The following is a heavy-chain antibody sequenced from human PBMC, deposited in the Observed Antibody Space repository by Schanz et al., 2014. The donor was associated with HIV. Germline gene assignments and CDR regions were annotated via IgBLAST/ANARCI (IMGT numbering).Heavy chain of an antibody. D-gene: IGHD3-10*01. CDR3: TRETVYGSGGDGMDV. V-gene: IGHV3-30-3*01. Sequence: QVQLVESGGGVVQPGRSLRLSCAVSGFTFSNYAMHWVRQAPGKGLEWVAVISYDGSNKNYADSVKGRFTISRGNAKNTLYLPMNSLRAEDTAVYYCTRETVYGSGGDGMDVWGQGTTVTVSS. CDR1: GFTFSNYA. CDR2: ISYDGSNK. J-gene: IGHJ6*02.